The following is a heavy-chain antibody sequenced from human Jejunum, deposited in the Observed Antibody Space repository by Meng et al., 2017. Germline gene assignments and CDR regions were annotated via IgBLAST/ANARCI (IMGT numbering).Heavy chain of an antibody. V-gene: IGHV4-59*01. Sequence: QVQLQESGLGLVKSSETLSLTCTVSGGSISSYSWNWIRQPPGKGLEWFGYVSQSGSTKYSPSLKSRVTISVDTSKSHFSLRLTSVTAADTAIYFCARDLLGGWYLDLWGLGTLVTVSS. CDR1: GGSISSYS. D-gene: IGHD3-16*01. J-gene: IGHJ2*01. CDR2: VSQSGST. CDR3: ARDLLGGWYLDL.